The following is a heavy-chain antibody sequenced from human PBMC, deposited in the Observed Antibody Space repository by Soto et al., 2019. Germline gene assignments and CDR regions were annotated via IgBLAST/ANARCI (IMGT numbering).Heavy chain of an antibody. V-gene: IGHV1-18*01. CDR3: ARDGITMVRGVIYPTYYYYMDV. D-gene: IGHD3-10*01. CDR1: CYAFSNYG. CDR2: ISAYNGNT. J-gene: IGHJ6*03. Sequence: GASGKVSCKASCYAFSNYGISWVRQAPGQGIEWMGWISAYNGNTNYAQKLQGRVTMTTDTSTSTAYMELRSLRSDDTAVYYCARDGITMVRGVIYPTYYYYMDVWGKGTTVTVSS.